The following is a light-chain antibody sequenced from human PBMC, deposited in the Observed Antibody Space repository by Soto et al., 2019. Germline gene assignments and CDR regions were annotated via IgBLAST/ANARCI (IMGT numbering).Light chain of an antibody. CDR3: QQRSNWPPWT. J-gene: IGKJ1*01. V-gene: IGKV3-11*01. CDR1: QSVSRY. CDR2: GAS. Sequence: ELVLAQSPATLSLSPGQRANLSCRASQSVSRYLAWYQQKPGQAPRLLIYGASNRATGIPARFSGSGSGTDFTLTISSLEPEDFAVYYCQQRSNWPPWTFGQGTKVDIK.